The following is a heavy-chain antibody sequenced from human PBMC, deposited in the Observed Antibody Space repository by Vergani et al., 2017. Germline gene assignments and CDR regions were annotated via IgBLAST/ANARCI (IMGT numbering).Heavy chain of an antibody. CDR2: IYYSGST. Sequence: VQLVESGGGLVQPGGSLRLSCAASGFTFSRHWMHWVRQAPGKGLEWIGSIYYSGSTYYNPSLESRVTMSVDTSKSQFSLKLSSVTAADTAVYYCTGHWAVVAAKNWFDPWGQGTLVTVSS. CDR1: GFTFSRHW. CDR3: TGHWAVVAAKNWFDP. J-gene: IGHJ5*02. V-gene: IGHV4-59*04. D-gene: IGHD2-15*01.